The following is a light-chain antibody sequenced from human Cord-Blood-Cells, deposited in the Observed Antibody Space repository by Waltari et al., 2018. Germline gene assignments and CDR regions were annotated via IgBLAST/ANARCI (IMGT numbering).Light chain of an antibody. CDR3: QQYNSYSP. V-gene: IGKV1-5*03. CDR1: QSISSW. Sequence: DIKMTQSPSTLSASVGDRVTITCRASQSISSWLAWYQQKPGKAPKLLIYKASSLESGVPSRFRGSGSGTEFTLTISSLQPDDFATYYCQQYNSYSPFGQGTKVEIK. J-gene: IGKJ1*01. CDR2: KAS.